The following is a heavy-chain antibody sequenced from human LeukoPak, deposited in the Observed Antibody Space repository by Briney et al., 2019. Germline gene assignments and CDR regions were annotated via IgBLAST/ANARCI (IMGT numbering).Heavy chain of an antibody. J-gene: IGHJ4*02. CDR3: ARAPDTYCGGDCFYFDY. D-gene: IGHD2-21*02. CDR1: GGSISSGGYY. Sequence: SETLSLTCTVSGGSISSGGYYWSWIRQHPGKGPEWIGYIYYSGSTYYNPSLKSRVTISVDTSKNQFSLKLSSVTAADTAVYYCARAPDTYCGGDCFYFDYWGQGTLVTVSS. V-gene: IGHV4-31*03. CDR2: IYYSGST.